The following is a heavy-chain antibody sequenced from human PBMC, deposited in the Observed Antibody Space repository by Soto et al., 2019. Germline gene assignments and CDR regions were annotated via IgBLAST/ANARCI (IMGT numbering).Heavy chain of an antibody. J-gene: IGHJ6*03. CDR3: ARDGYDGPEDYYMXV. D-gene: IGHD5-12*01. CDR2: IWYDGSNK. CDR1: GFTFSSYG. V-gene: IGHV3-33*01. Sequence: PGGSLRLSCAASGFTFSSYGMHWVRQAPGKGLEWVAVIWYDGSNKYYADSVKGRFTISRDNSKNTLYLQMNSLRAEDTAVYYCARDGYDGPEDYYMXVWSKGTTVTVSS.